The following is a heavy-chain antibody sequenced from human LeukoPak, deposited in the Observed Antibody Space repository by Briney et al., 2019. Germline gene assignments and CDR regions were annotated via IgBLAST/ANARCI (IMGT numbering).Heavy chain of an antibody. Sequence: SETPSLTCTVSGGSISSYYWSWIRQPAGKGLEWIGRIYTSGSTNYNPSLKSRVTMSVDTSKNQFSLKLGSVTAADTAVYYCARSARLVPAAMMDVWGQGTTVTVSS. D-gene: IGHD2-2*01. CDR3: ARSARLVPAAMMDV. J-gene: IGHJ6*02. CDR1: GGSISSYY. CDR2: IYTSGST. V-gene: IGHV4-4*07.